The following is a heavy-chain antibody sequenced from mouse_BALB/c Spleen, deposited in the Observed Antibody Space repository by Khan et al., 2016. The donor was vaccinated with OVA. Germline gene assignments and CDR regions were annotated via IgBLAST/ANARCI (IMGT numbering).Heavy chain of an antibody. Sequence: VQLKESGPGLVKPSQSLSLTCSVTGYSITSVYYWNWIRQFPGNKLEWMGYISYDGRNKYNPSLKNRASITRDTSKNQFFLKLNSVTTEDTATXYCAREEGYYAMDYWGQGTSVTVSS. J-gene: IGHJ4*01. CDR3: AREEGYYAMDY. V-gene: IGHV3-6*02. CDR2: ISYDGRN. CDR1: GYSITSVYY.